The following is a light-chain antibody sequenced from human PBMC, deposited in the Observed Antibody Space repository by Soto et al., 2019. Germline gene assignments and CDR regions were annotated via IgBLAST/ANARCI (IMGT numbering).Light chain of an antibody. CDR1: SSDGGGYNC. V-gene: IGLV2-14*01. Sequence: QSVLTQPASVSGSPGQSITISCTGTSSDGGGYNCVSWYQQHPGKAPKLMIYDVSNRPSGVSNRFSGSKSGSTASLTISGLQAEDEADYYCSSYTSSSTVLSGTGTKVTVL. CDR2: DVS. CDR3: SSYTSSSTVL. J-gene: IGLJ1*01.